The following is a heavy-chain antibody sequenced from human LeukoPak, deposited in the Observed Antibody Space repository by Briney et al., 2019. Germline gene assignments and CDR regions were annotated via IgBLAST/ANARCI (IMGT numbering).Heavy chain of an antibody. Sequence: PGRSLRLSCAASGFTFDDYCMHWVRQAPGKGLEWVSGISWNSGSAGYADSVKGRFTISRDSAKNSLYLQMNSLRTEDTALYYCAKDRTYSAYAALDYWGQGTLVTVSS. CDR3: AKDRTYSAYAALDY. D-gene: IGHD5-12*01. CDR2: ISWNSGSA. CDR1: GFTFDDYC. V-gene: IGHV3-9*01. J-gene: IGHJ4*02.